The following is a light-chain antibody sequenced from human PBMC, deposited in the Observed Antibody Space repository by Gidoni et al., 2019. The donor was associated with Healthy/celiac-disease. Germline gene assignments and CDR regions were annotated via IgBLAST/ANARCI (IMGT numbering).Light chain of an antibody. Sequence: ELVLTQSPGTLSLSPGERATLSCRAGQSVSSSYLAWYQQKPGQAPRLLIYGASSRATGIPDRFSGSGSGTDFTLTISRLEPEDFAVYYCQQYGSSSLYSFXXXTKLEIK. CDR1: QSVSSSY. CDR2: GAS. CDR3: QQYGSSSLYS. J-gene: IGKJ2*03. V-gene: IGKV3-20*01.